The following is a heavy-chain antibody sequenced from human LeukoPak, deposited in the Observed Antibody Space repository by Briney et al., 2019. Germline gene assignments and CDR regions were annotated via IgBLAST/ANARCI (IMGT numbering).Heavy chain of an antibody. CDR2: IIPILGIA. CDR3: ARGRSVLRYFDWLLGY. D-gene: IGHD3-9*01. CDR1: GGTFSSYA. V-gene: IGHV1-69*04. J-gene: IGHJ4*02. Sequence: SVKVSCKASGGTFSSYAISWVRQAPGQGLEWMGRIIPILGIANYAQKFQGRVTITADKSTSTAYMELSSLRSEDTAVYYCARGRSVLRYFDWLLGYWGQGTLVTVSS.